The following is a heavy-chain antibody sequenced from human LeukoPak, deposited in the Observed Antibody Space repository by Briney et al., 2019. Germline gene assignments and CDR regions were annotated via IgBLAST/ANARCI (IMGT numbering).Heavy chain of an antibody. V-gene: IGHV3-73*01. CDR2: IRSKANSYST. D-gene: IGHD3/OR15-3a*01. CDR1: GFTFSGSA. CDR3: TRHLSGLGYYYYYMDV. J-gene: IGHJ6*03. Sequence: GGSLRLSCAASGFTFSGSAMHWVRQASGKGLEWVGRIRSKANSYSTAYAASVKGMFTISRDDSKNTAYLQMNSLKTEDTAVYYCTRHLSGLGYYYYYMDVWGKGTTVTVSS.